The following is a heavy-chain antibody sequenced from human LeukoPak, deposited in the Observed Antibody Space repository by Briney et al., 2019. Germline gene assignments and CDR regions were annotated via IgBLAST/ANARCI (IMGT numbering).Heavy chain of an antibody. CDR2: ISSSSSYI. CDR3: ARDLATITSY. D-gene: IGHD5-12*01. Sequence: GGSLTLTCAASGFTFSSYSMNWVRQAPAKGLEWVSSISSSSSYIYYEDSVKGRFTISRDNAKTSLYLQMNSLRAEDTAVYYCARDLATITSYWGQGTLVSVSS. J-gene: IGHJ4*02. V-gene: IGHV3-21*01. CDR1: GFTFSSYS.